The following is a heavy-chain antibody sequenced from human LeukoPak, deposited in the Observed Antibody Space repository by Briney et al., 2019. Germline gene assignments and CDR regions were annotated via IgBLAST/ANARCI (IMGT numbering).Heavy chain of an antibody. V-gene: IGHV3-23*01. Sequence: GGSLRVSCAASGFTFSKYAMTWVRQAPGKGLEWVSAITASGTTTYYADSVKGRFTISRDDSKNTLSLQMDSLSAEDTALYYCAKYISDSGAYYAFDYWGQGTLVTVSS. CDR3: AKYISDSGAYYAFDY. CDR1: GFTFSKYA. D-gene: IGHD3-10*01. J-gene: IGHJ4*02. CDR2: ITASGTTT.